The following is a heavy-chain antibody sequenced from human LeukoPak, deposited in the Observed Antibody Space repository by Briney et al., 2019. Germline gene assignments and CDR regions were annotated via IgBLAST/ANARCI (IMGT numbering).Heavy chain of an antibody. CDR1: GFTFSSYA. Sequence: AGGSLRLSCAASGFTFSSYAMSWVRQAPGKGLEWVSAISGSGGSTYYADSVKGRFTISRDNSKNTLYLQMNSLRAEDTAVYYCAKCTQLVRRPIDYWGQGTLVTVSS. D-gene: IGHD6-13*01. J-gene: IGHJ4*02. CDR3: AKCTQLVRRPIDY. V-gene: IGHV3-23*01. CDR2: ISGSGGST.